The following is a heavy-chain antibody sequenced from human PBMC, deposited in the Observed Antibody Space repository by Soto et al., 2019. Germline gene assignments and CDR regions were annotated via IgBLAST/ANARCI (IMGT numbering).Heavy chain of an antibody. J-gene: IGHJ4*02. V-gene: IGHV3-48*03. D-gene: IGHD3-16*02. Sequence: GGSLRLSCAASGFTFSSYEMNWVRQAPGKGLEWVSYISSSGSTIYYADSVKGRFTISRDNAKNSLYLQMNSLRAEDTAVYYCARVGGGELSLSLDYWGQGTLVIVSS. CDR3: ARVGGGELSLSLDY. CDR1: GFTFSSYE. CDR2: ISSSGSTI.